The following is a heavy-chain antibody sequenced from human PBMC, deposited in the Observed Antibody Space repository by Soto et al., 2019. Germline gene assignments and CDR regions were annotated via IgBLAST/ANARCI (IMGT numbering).Heavy chain of an antibody. D-gene: IGHD3-22*01. J-gene: IGHJ4*01. CDR1: GFSRSNAW. Sequence: EVQLVESGGGLVKPGGSLRVSCAVSGFSRSNAWMSWVRQAPGKGLEWVGRIKSKADGGTTDYAAPVKGRFTISRDDSKNMLHLQMNSLKTEDSAGYYCATVDYDTSGYYSAYYFDSWGLGTLVTVSS. CDR3: ATVDYDTSGYYSAYYFDS. CDR2: IKSKADGGTT. V-gene: IGHV3-15*01.